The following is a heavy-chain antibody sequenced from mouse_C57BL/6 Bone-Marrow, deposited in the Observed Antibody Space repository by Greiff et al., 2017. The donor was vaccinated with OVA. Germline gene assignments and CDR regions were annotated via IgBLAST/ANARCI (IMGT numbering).Heavy chain of an antibody. CDR2: IDPEDGDT. Sequence: VHVKQSGAELVRPGASVKLSCTASGFNIKDYYMHWVKQRPEQGLEWIGRIDPEDGDTEYAPKFQGKATMTADTSSNTAYLQLSSLTSEDTAVYYCTFTTEAMDYWGQGTSVTVSS. CDR3: TFTTEAMDY. J-gene: IGHJ4*01. V-gene: IGHV14-1*01. CDR1: GFNIKDYY. D-gene: IGHD1-1*01.